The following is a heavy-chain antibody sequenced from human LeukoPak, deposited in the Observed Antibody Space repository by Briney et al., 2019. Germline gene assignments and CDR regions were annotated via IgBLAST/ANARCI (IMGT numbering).Heavy chain of an antibody. Sequence: GGSLRLSCAASGFTFSSYAMSWVRQAPGKGLEWVSAISGSGGSTYYADSVKGRFTTSRDNAKNTLFLQMNSLRAEDTAVYYCTRDFDFSSAIWGQGTLVTVFS. D-gene: IGHD3-3*01. CDR3: TRDFDFSSAI. CDR1: GFTFSSYA. V-gene: IGHV3-23*01. CDR2: ISGSGGST. J-gene: IGHJ4*02.